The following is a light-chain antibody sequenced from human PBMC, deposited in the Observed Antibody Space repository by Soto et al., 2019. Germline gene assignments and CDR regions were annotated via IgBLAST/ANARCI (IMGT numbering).Light chain of an antibody. V-gene: IGKV3-11*01. CDR2: DAS. Sequence: EIVLTQSPATLSLSPGERATLSCRASQSVSSYLAWYQRKPGQAPRLLIYDASNRATGIPARFSGSGSGTDFTLTISILEPEDFAVYYCQQRSNWPPAITFGQGTRLEIK. CDR3: QQRSNWPPAIT. J-gene: IGKJ5*01. CDR1: QSVSSY.